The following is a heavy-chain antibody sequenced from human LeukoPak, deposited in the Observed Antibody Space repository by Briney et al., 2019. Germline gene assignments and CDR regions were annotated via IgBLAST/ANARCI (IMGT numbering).Heavy chain of an antibody. CDR1: GGSISSSSYY. CDR3: ARAFPFGVVTGWFDP. V-gene: IGHV4-39*01. Sequence: NPSETLSLTCTVSGGSISSSSYYWGWIRQPPGKGLEWIGSIYYSGSTYYNPSLKSRVTISVDTSKNQFSLKLSSVTAADTAVYYCARAFPFGVVTGWFDPWGQGTLVTVSS. D-gene: IGHD3-3*01. CDR2: IYYSGST. J-gene: IGHJ5*02.